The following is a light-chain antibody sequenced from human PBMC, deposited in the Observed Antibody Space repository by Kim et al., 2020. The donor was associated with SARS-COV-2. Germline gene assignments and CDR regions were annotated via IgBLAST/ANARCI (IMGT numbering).Light chain of an antibody. CDR3: QAWDSSTAV. CDR1: KLGDKY. CDR2: EDN. V-gene: IGLV3-1*01. Sequence: SYELTQPPSVSVSPGQTASITCSGDKLGDKYACWYQQKPGQSPVLVIYEDNMRPSGIPERFSGSNSGNTATLTISGTQAMDEADYYCQAWDSSTAVFGTG. J-gene: IGLJ1*01.